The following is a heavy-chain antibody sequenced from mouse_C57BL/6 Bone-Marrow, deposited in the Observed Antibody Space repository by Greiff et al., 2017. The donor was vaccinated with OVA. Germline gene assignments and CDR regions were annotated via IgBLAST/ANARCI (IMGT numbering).Heavy chain of an antibody. CDR3: ARDAYYYGCSYIYYFDY. J-gene: IGHJ2*01. Sequence: EVQLQQSGPGLVKPSQSLSLTCSVTGYSITSGYYWNWIRQFPGNKLEWMGYISYDGSNNYNPSLKNRISITRDTSKNQFFLKLNSVTTEDTATYYCARDAYYYGCSYIYYFDYWGQGTTLTVSS. CDR2: ISYDGSN. CDR1: GYSITSGYY. D-gene: IGHD1-1*01. V-gene: IGHV3-6*01.